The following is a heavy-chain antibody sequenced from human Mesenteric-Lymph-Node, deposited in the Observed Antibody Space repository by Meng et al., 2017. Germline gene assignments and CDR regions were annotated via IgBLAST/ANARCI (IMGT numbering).Heavy chain of an antibody. CDR2: ISSSSSYI. CDR3: ARDRSAVTTFDY. J-gene: IGHJ4*02. V-gene: IGHV3-21*01. D-gene: IGHD4-17*01. CDR1: GFTFSSYS. Sequence: GGSLRLSCAASGFTFSSYSMNWVRQAPGKGLEWVSSISSSSSYIYYADSVKGRFTISRDNAKNSLYLQMNSLRAEDTAVYYCARDRSAVTTFDYWGQGTLVTVSS.